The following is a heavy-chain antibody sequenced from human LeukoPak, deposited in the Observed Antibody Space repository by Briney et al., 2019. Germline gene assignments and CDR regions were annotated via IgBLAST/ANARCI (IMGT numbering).Heavy chain of an antibody. D-gene: IGHD6-13*01. CDR3: ARGAYSSSWWDPYNWFDP. CDR1: GFTFSSYW. Sequence: GGSLRLSCAASGFTFSSYWMSWVRQAPGKGLEWVANIKQDGSEKYYVDSVKGRFTISRDNAKNSLYLQMNSLRAEDTAVYYCARGAYSSSWWDPYNWFDPWGQGTLVTVSS. V-gene: IGHV3-7*01. CDR2: IKQDGSEK. J-gene: IGHJ5*02.